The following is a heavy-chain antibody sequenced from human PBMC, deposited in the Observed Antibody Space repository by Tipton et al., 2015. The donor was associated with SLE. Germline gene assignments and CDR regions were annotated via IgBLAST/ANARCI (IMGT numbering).Heavy chain of an antibody. J-gene: IGHJ5*02. CDR1: GGSISSGGYS. V-gene: IGHV4-30-2*01. CDR3: ARALARGWFDP. Sequence: TLSLTCAVSGGSISSGGYSWSWIRQPPGKGLEWIGYIYHSGSTYYNPSLKSRVTISVDRSKNQFSLKLSSVTAADTAVYYCARALARGWFDPWGQGTLVTVSS. CDR2: IYHSGST.